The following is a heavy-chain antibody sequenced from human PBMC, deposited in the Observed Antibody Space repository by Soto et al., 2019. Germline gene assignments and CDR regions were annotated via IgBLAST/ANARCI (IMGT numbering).Heavy chain of an antibody. V-gene: IGHV1-58*01. D-gene: IGHD1-1*01. CDR1: GFTFTSSA. J-gene: IGHJ6*02. Sequence: ASVKVSCKASGFTFTSSAVQWVRQARGQRLEWIGWIVVGSGNTNYAQKFQERVTITRDMSTSTAYMELSSLRSEDTAVYYCAAVEIGDYYYYGMDVWGQGTTVTVSS. CDR2: IVVGSGNT. CDR3: AAVEIGDYYYYGMDV.